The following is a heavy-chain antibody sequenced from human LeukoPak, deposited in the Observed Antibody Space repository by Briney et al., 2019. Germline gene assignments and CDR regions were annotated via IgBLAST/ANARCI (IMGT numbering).Heavy chain of an antibody. Sequence: GGSLRLSCAASGFTFSSYAMHWVRQAPGKGLEWVAVISYDGSNKYYADSVKGRFTISRDNAKNSLYLQMNSLRAEDTAVYYCVLWFGELFSGGVDYWGQGTLVTVSS. CDR2: ISYDGSNK. CDR1: GFTFSSYA. J-gene: IGHJ4*02. CDR3: VLWFGELFSGGVDY. D-gene: IGHD3-10*01. V-gene: IGHV3-30-3*01.